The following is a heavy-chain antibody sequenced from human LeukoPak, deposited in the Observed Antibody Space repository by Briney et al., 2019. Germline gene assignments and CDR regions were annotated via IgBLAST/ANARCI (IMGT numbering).Heavy chain of an antibody. CDR1: GFTFGSYS. CDR3: ARDSPFIPFDY. Sequence: GGSLRLSCAASGFTFGSYSMNWVRQAPGKGLEWVSYISSSSSTIYYADSVKGRFTISRDNAKNSLYLQMNSLRAEDTAVYYCARDSPFIPFDYWGQGTLVTVSS. D-gene: IGHD2-21*01. V-gene: IGHV3-48*01. CDR2: ISSSSSTI. J-gene: IGHJ4*02.